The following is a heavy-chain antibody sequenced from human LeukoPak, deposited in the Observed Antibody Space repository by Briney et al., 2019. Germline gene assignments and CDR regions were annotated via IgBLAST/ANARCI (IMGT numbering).Heavy chain of an antibody. Sequence: PGGSLRLSCAPSGFTFSSYEMNWGRRAPGKGLEWGSYISISGSTISYADSVKGRFTFSRDNAKNSLYLQMNSLRGEDTAVYYCAELGITMIGGVWGKGTTVTISS. V-gene: IGHV3-48*03. D-gene: IGHD3-10*02. CDR2: ISISGSTI. J-gene: IGHJ6*04. CDR1: GFTFSSYE. CDR3: AELGITMIGGV.